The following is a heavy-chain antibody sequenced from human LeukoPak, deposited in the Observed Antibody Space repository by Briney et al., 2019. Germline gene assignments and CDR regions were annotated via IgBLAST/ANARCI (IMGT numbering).Heavy chain of an antibody. V-gene: IGHV1-69*05. D-gene: IGHD3-22*01. Sequence: SVTVSCKASGGTFSSYAISWVRQAPGQELEWMGGIIPIFGTANYAQKFQGRVTITTDESTSTAYMELSSLRSEDTAVYYCATQPFDSSGYYYSFDYWGQGTLVTVSS. CDR2: IIPIFGTA. CDR1: GGTFSSYA. CDR3: ATQPFDSSGYYYSFDY. J-gene: IGHJ4*02.